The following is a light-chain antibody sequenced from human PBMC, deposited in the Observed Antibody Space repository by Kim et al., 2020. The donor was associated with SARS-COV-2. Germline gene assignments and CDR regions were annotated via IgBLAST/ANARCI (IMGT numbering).Light chain of an antibody. J-gene: IGLJ3*02. CDR1: KLGDKY. CDR3: QAWDSSTWV. Sequence: SVSPGQTASITCSGDKLGDKYASWYQQKPGQSPVLVIYQDTKRPSGIPERFSGSNSGNTATLTISGTQAMDEADYYCQAWDSSTWVFSGGTQLTVL. V-gene: IGLV3-1*01. CDR2: QDT.